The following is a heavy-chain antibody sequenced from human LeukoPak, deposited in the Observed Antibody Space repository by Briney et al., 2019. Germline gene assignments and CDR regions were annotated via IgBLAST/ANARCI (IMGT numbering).Heavy chain of an antibody. CDR2: IYSGGST. D-gene: IGHD6-6*01. CDR3: ARGGRYSSSHYYWYGMDV. Sequence: GGSLRLSCAASGFTVSSNYMSWVRQAPGKGLEWVSVIYSGGSTYYADSVKGQFTISRDNSKNTLYLQMNSLRAEDTAVYYCARGGRYSSSHYYWYGMDVWGQGTTVTVSS. V-gene: IGHV3-53*01. CDR1: GFTVSSNY. J-gene: IGHJ6*02.